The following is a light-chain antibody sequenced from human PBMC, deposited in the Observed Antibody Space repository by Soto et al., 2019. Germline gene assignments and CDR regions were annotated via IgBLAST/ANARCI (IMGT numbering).Light chain of an antibody. CDR3: QTWGTGIQV. CDR2: LNSDGSH. J-gene: IGLJ3*02. V-gene: IGLV4-69*01. CDR1: SGHSSYA. Sequence: QPVLTQSPSASASLGASVKLTCTLSSGHSSYAIAWHQQQPEKGPRYLMKLNSDGSHSKGDGIPDRFSGSSSGAERYLTXSSLXSXXEXAYYCQTWGTGIQVFGGGTKLTVL.